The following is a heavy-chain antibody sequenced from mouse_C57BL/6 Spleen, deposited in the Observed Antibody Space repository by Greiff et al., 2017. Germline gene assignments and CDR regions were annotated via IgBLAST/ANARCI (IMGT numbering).Heavy chain of an antibody. CDR3: AQQLRLRGYFDY. D-gene: IGHD3-2*02. J-gene: IGHJ2*01. CDR2: IYPGDGDT. CDR1: GYAFSSSW. Sequence: VKLQESGPELVKPGDSVKISCKASGYAFSSSWMNWVKQRPGKGLEWIGLIYPGDGDTNYNGKFKGKATLTADKSSSTAYMQLSSLTSEDSAVYFCAQQLRLRGYFDYWGQGTTLTVSS. V-gene: IGHV1-82*01.